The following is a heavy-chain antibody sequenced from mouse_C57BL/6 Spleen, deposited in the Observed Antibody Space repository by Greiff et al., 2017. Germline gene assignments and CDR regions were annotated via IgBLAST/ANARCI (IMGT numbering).Heavy chain of an antibody. CDR2: INPSNVGT. Sequence: VQLQQPGTELVKPGASVKLSCQASGYTFTSYWMHWVKQRPGQGLEWIGKINPSNVGTNYNEKFKSKSTLAVDKSSSTANMQLSSLTSEDSAVYDCESCYYDYPDDAIDYWGQGTSVTVSS. V-gene: IGHV1-53*01. J-gene: IGHJ4*01. CDR3: ESCYYDYPDDAIDY. CDR1: GYTFTSYW. D-gene: IGHD2-4*01.